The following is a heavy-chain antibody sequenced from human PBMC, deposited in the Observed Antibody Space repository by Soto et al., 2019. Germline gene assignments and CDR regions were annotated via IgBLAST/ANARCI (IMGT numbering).Heavy chain of an antibody. CDR1: GFPVSCYS. V-gene: IGHV3-21*01. CDR3: ARYDSSGYYWPYYYYGMDV. D-gene: IGHD3-22*01. J-gene: IGHJ6*02. Sequence: GGSLRLSCAASGFPVSCYSRNWVRQAPGKGLEWVSSISDSSSYIYYADSVKGRFTISRDNAKNSLYLQMNSLRAEDTAVYYCARYDSSGYYWPYYYYGMDVWGQGTTVTVSS. CDR2: ISDSSSYI.